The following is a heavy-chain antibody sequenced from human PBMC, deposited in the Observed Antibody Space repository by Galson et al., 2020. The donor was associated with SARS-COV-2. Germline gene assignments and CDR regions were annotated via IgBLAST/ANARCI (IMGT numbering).Heavy chain of an antibody. Sequence: SETLSLTCAVYGGSFSDYYWSWIRQTPGKGLEWLGEISPNGNTNYNPSLRSRVTMSVDRARNQFSLELSSVTAADTAMYYCARGTKGTMTSYAYFSYYMDGWGKGTTVTVSS. CDR3: ARGTKGTMTSYAYFSYYMDG. J-gene: IGHJ6*03. CDR2: ISPNGNT. V-gene: IGHV4-34*01. D-gene: IGHD3-22*01. CDR1: GGSFSDYY.